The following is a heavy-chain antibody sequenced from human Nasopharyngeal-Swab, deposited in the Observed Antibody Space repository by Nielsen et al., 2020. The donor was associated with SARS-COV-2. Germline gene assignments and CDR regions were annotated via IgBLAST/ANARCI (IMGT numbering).Heavy chain of an antibody. J-gene: IGHJ4*02. CDR2: LSGSGGST. CDR1: GFTFSSHA. CDR3: AKLYGYPPVDY. D-gene: IGHD5/OR15-5a*01. Sequence: GGSMRLSCAASGFTFSSHAMSWVRQAPGNVLEWVSALSGSGGSTYYADSVKGRFTISRDNSKNTLYLQMNSRRAEDTAVYYCAKLYGYPPVDYWGQGTLVTVSS. V-gene: IGHV3-23*01.